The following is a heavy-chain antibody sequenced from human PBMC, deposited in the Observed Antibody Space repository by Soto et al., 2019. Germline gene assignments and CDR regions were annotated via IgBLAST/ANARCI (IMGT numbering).Heavy chain of an antibody. Sequence: GGSLRLSCAASGFTFSSYAMSWVRQAPGKGLEWVSAISGSGGSTYYADSVKGRFTISRDNSKNTLYLQMNSLRAEDTAVYYCVMEITDPYYYYYMDVWGKGTTVTVSS. CDR1: GFTFSSYA. CDR2: ISGSGGST. J-gene: IGHJ6*03. V-gene: IGHV3-23*01. CDR3: VMEITDPYYYYYMDV. D-gene: IGHD3-10*01.